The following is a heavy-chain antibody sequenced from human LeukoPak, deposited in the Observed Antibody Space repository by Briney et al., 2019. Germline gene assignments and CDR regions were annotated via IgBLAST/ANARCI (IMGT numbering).Heavy chain of an antibody. CDR3: AKGRGWEASYYYYYMDV. Sequence: PGGSLRLSCAASGFTFSSYEMNWVRQAPGKGLEWVSSISSSSSYIYYADSVKGRFTISRDNSKNTLYLQMNSLRAEDTAVYYCAKGRGWEASYYYYYMDVXXXGTTVTISS. D-gene: IGHD1-26*01. J-gene: IGHJ6*03. CDR2: ISSSSSYI. CDR1: GFTFSSYE. V-gene: IGHV3-21*01.